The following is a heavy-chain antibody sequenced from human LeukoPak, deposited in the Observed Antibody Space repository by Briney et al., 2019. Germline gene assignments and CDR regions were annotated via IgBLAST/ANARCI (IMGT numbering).Heavy chain of an antibody. J-gene: IGHJ4*02. V-gene: IGHV1-69*01. CDR1: GGTFSSYA. CDR2: IIPIFGTA. CDR3: ARRGLNSGWYNY. D-gene: IGHD6-19*01. Sequence: SVKVSCKASGGTFSSYAISWVRQAPGQGLEWMGGIIPIFGTANYAQKFQGRVTTTADESTSTAYMELSSLRSEDTAVYYCARRGLNSGWYNYWGQGTLVTVSS.